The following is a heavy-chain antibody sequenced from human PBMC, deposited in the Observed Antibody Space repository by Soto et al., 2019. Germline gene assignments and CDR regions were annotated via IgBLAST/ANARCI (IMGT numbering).Heavy chain of an antibody. CDR3: ARVPPWGNSAGDYYIQHYDS. CDR2: INGGSGNT. V-gene: IGHV1-3*01. Sequence: ASVKVSCKSSGFTFTSYAIHWLRQAPGQRPQWMGWINGGSGNTKYSQDFQGRVTFARDTFATTAYLELSSLRSEDTAVYYCARVPPWGNSAGDYYIQHYDSWGQGTPVTVSS. CDR1: GFTFTSYA. D-gene: IGHD3-10*01. J-gene: IGHJ4*02.